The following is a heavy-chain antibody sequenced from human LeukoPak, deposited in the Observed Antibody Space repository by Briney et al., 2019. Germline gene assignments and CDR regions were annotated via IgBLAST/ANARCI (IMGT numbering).Heavy chain of an antibody. CDR2: IKKDGSEK. V-gene: IGHV3-7*01. Sequence: GGSLRLSCAASGFTFSSYWMSWVRQAPGKGLEWVANIKKDGSEKYYVDSVRGRFTISRDNAKTSLYLQMNSLRAEDTAVYYCAKAAYCSGGSCYSHDYWGQGTLVTVSS. CDR1: GFTFSSYW. D-gene: IGHD2-15*01. CDR3: AKAAYCSGGSCYSHDY. J-gene: IGHJ4*02.